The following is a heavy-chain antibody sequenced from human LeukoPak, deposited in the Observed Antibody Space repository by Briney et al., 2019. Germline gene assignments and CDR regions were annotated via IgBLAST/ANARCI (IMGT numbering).Heavy chain of an antibody. CDR1: GGSITSYY. CDR2: IYHSGST. V-gene: IGHV4-59*01. Sequence: PSETLSLTCTVSGGSITSYYWSWIRQPPGKGLEWIGYIYHSGSTNYNPSLKSRVTISVDTSKNQFSLKLSSVTAADTAVYYCARDYDSSGYYGNWGQGTPVTVSS. J-gene: IGHJ4*02. D-gene: IGHD3-22*01. CDR3: ARDYDSSGYYGN.